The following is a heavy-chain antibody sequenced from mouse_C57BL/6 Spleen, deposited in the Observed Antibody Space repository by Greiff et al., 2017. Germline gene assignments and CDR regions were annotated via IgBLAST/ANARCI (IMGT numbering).Heavy chain of an antibody. J-gene: IGHJ1*03. D-gene: IGHD2-4*01. Sequence: VQLQQPGAELVRPGSSVKLSCKASGYTFTSYWMHWVKQRPIQGLEWIGNIDPSGSETHYNQKFKDKATLTVDKSSSTAYMQLSSLTSEDTAVYYCARRDYDEEKGYFEGWGTGTTVTVSS. CDR2: IDPSGSET. V-gene: IGHV1-52*01. CDR1: GYTFTSYW. CDR3: ARRDYDEEKGYFEG.